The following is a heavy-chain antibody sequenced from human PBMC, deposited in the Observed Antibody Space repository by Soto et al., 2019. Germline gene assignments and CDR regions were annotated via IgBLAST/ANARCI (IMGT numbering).Heavy chain of an antibody. V-gene: IGHV3-15*01. CDR3: TTDFRLMVYAAPRNY. D-gene: IGHD2-8*01. CDR1: GFTFSNAW. J-gene: IGHJ4*02. CDR2: IKSKTDGGTT. Sequence: GGSLRLSCAASGFTFSNAWMSWVRQAPGKGLEWVGRIKSKTDGGTTDYAAPVKGRFTISRDDSKNTLYLQMNSLKTEDTAVYYCTTDFRLMVYAAPRNYWGQGTLVTVSS.